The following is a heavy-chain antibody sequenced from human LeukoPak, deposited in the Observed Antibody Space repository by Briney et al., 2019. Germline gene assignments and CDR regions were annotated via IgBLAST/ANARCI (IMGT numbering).Heavy chain of an antibody. CDR3: ARGFLGYCSGGSCQRMDWFDP. CDR2: TYYRSKWYN. V-gene: IGHV6-1*01. Sequence: WQTLSLTCAISGDSVSSNSAAWNWIRQSPSRGLEWLGRTYYRSKWYNDYAVSVKSRITINPDTSKNQFSLQLNSVTTEDTAVYYCARGFLGYCSGGSCQRMDWFDPWGQGTLVTVSS. D-gene: IGHD2-15*01. CDR1: GDSVSSNSAA. J-gene: IGHJ5*02.